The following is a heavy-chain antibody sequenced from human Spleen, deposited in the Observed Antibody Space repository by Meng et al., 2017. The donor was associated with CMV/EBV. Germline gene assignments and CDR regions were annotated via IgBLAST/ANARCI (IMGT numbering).Heavy chain of an antibody. J-gene: IGHJ4*02. CDR1: GFTFSSYA. Sequence: GGSLRLSCAASGFTFSSYAMSWVRQAPGKGLEWVSVIYSGDSTYYADSVKGRFTISRDNSKNTLYLQMNSLRAEDTAVYYCARAPYQATGYFDYWGQGTLVTVSS. V-gene: IGHV3-53*01. CDR3: ARAPYQATGYFDY. CDR2: IYSGDST. D-gene: IGHD3-9*01.